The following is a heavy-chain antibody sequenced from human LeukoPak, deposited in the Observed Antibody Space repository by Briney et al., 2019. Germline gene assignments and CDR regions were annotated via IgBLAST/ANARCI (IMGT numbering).Heavy chain of an antibody. V-gene: IGHV3-23*01. CDR1: GFAFRIYA. D-gene: IGHD5-12*01. Sequence: GGSLRLSCTASGFAFRIYAMAWVRQSPGKGLEGVAAIGSDYDRVHEDSVKGRFTISRDNSKNTLYLQMDNLRVEDTAVYFCAKSAGVATIYFDSWGQGAQVTVSS. CDR3: AKSAGVATIYFDS. CDR2: IGSDYDR. J-gene: IGHJ4*02.